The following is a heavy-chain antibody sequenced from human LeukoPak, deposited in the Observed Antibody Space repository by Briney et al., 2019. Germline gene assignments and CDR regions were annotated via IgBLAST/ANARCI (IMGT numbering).Heavy chain of an antibody. CDR1: GYTFTSYG. CDR2: ISAYNGNT. V-gene: IGHV1-18*01. D-gene: IGHD6-6*01. J-gene: IGHJ4*02. CDR3: ARDLASPASDGPPDY. Sequence: EASVKVSCKASGYTFTSYGISWVRQTPGQGLEWMGWISAYNGNTNYAQKLQGRVTMTTDTSTSTAYMELRSLRSDDTAVYYCARDLASPASDGPPDYWGQGTLVTVSS.